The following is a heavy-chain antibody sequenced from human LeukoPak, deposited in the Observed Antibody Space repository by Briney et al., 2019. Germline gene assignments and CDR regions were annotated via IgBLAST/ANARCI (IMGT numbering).Heavy chain of an antibody. D-gene: IGHD3-3*01. CDR2: IKQGGSEK. J-gene: IGHJ6*03. V-gene: IGHV3-7*01. CDR3: ARDNGVVHGVYYMDV. Sequence: GGSLRLSCAASGFTFSNYWMTWVRQAPGKGLEWVADIKQGGSEKLYVNSVRGRFTISRDNAKMSLFLQMNSLRAEDTAVYYCARDNGVVHGVYYMDVWGKGTTVTVS. CDR1: GFTFSNYW.